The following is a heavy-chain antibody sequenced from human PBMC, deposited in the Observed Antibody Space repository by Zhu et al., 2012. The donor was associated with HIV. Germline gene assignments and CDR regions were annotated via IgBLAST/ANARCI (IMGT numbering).Heavy chain of an antibody. CDR2: IYTSGST. J-gene: IGHJ3*02. V-gene: IGHV4-4*07. CDR3: ARSQRGPSGSVDAFDI. Sequence: QVQLQESGPGLVKPSETLSLTCTVSGGSISSYYWSWIRQPAGKGLEWIGRIYTSGSTNYNPSLKSRVTMSVDTSKNQFSPKLSSVTAADTAVYYCARSQRGPSGSVDAFDIWGQGTMVTVSS. CDR1: GGSISSYY. D-gene: IGHD3-10*01.